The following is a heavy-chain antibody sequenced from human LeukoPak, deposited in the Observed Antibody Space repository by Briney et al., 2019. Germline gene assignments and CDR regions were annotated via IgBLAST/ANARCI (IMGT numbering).Heavy chain of an antibody. Sequence: SETLSLTCNVSGASLSSYYWDWLRQSPGGGLEWIGYISDTGKTDSNPSLKSRVTISLATSKNQFSLRLTSVTAAASAVYFCATGYYEPFATWGPGIMVSVSS. CDR1: GASLSSYY. V-gene: IGHV4-59*01. D-gene: IGHD1-26*01. CDR3: ATGYYEPFAT. J-gene: IGHJ5*02. CDR2: ISDTGKT.